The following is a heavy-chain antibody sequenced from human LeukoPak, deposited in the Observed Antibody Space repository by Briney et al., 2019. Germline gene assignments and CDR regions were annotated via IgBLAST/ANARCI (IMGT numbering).Heavy chain of an antibody. J-gene: IGHJ4*02. CDR1: GFTFSSYA. CDR3: AKSPYSSPTYYFDY. V-gene: IGHV3-23*01. CDR2: ISGSGGST. Sequence: GGSLRLSCAASGFTFSSYAMSWVRQAPGKGLEWVSAISGSGGSTYYADSVKGRFTIYRDNYKNTLYLQMNSPRAEDTAVYYCAKSPYSSPTYYFDYWGPGTLVTVSS. D-gene: IGHD6-13*01.